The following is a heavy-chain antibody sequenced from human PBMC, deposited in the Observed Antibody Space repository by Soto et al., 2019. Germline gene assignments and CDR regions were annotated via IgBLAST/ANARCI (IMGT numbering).Heavy chain of an antibody. CDR3: ARGSTRNIVVVVAATYDLDY. J-gene: IGHJ4*02. D-gene: IGHD2-15*01. V-gene: IGHV1-46*03. CDR1: GYTFTSYY. Sequence: ASVKVSCKASGYTFTSYYMHWVRQAPGQGLEWMGKINPSGGSTSYAQKFQGRVTMTRDTSTSTVYMELSSLRSEDTAVYYCARGSTRNIVVVVAATYDLDYWGQGTLVTVSS. CDR2: INPSGGST.